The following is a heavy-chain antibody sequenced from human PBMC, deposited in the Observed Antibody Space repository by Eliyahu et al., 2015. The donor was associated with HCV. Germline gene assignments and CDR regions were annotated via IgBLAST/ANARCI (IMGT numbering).Heavy chain of an antibody. D-gene: IGHD3-10*01. CDR2: ITHSGST. CDR1: GGSFRAFY. J-gene: IGHJ6*02. CDR3: TGLRGVIFYNYHAMDV. V-gene: IGHV4-34*02. Sequence: QVQLQQWGAGLLKPSETLSLTCAVYGGSFRAFYWXWIRXPPGRGLEWIGEITHSGSTNYNPSLKXRLTISIDTSKNQFSLKLTSLTAADTAVYYCTGLRGVIFYNYHAMDVWGQGTTVTVSS.